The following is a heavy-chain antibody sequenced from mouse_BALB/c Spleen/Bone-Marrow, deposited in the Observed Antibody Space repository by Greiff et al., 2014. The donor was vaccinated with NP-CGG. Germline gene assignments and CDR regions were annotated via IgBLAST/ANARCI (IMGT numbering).Heavy chain of an antibody. J-gene: IGHJ1*01. D-gene: IGHD1-3*01. CDR3: ARQEFAIYWYFDV. CDR2: IDPANGNT. Sequence: EVQLQQSGAELVKPGASVKLSCSASGFTIKDTYMHWVKQRPEQGLEWTGRIDPANGNTKYDPKFQDKATITADTSSNTVDLQLSSLTFEDTAVYYCARQEFAIYWYFDVWGAGTTVTVSS. CDR1: GFTIKDTY. V-gene: IGHV14-3*02.